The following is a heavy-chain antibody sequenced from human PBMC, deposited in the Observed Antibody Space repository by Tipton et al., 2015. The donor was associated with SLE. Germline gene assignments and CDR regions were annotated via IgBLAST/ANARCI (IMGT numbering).Heavy chain of an antibody. V-gene: IGHV1-18*01. CDR2: ITTYNGNT. CDR3: ARVTSIFGVVVVRYFDY. J-gene: IGHJ4*02. CDR1: GYTFNSYG. D-gene: IGHD3-3*01. Sequence: QLVQSGAEVKKPGASVKVSCRASGYTFNSYGITWVRQAPGQGLEWMGWITTYNGNTNYAQNFQGRVTMTTDTSTTAYMELKSLTSDDTAVYYCARVTSIFGVVVVRYFDYWGQGTLVTVPS.